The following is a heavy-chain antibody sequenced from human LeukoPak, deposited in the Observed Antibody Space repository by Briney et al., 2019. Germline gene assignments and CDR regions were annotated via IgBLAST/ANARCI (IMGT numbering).Heavy chain of an antibody. CDR2: INPNSGGT. D-gene: IGHD2-2*01. CDR3: TRDHCTRTNCYEDYYYGMDV. J-gene: IGHJ6*02. Sequence: ASVKVSCKACGNTFTGNYMHWVRQAPGQGLEWMGWINPNSGGTDTAQKFQGRVTMTRDTSISTAYMELSRLRSDDTAVYYCTRDHCTRTNCYEDYYYGMDVWGQGTTVTVSS. CDR1: GNTFTGNY. V-gene: IGHV1-2*02.